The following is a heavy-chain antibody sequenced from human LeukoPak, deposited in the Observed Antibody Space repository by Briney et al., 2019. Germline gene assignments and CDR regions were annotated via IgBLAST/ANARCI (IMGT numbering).Heavy chain of an antibody. D-gene: IGHD2-15*01. Sequence: GGSLRLSCAASGFTFSNAWMSWVRQAPGKGLEWVGRIKSKTDGGTTDYAVPVKGSFTISRDDSKNTLYLQMNSLKTEDTAVYYCTTRGYCSGGSCYHADFDYWGQGTLVTVSS. CDR3: TTRGYCSGGSCYHADFDY. J-gene: IGHJ4*02. CDR2: IKSKTDGGTT. V-gene: IGHV3-15*01. CDR1: GFTFSNAW.